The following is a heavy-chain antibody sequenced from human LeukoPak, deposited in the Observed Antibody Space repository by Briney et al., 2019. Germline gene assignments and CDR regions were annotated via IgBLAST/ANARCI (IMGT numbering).Heavy chain of an antibody. D-gene: IGHD3-22*01. V-gene: IGHV3-66*01. J-gene: IGHJ3*02. Sequence: PGGSLRLSCAASGFTVSSNYMSWVRQAPGKGLEWVSVIYSGGSTYYADSVKGRFTISRDNAKNTLYLQMNSLRAEDTVVYYCFLIVVATDDAFDIWGQGTMVTVSS. CDR1: GFTVSSNY. CDR2: IYSGGST. CDR3: FLIVVATDDAFDI.